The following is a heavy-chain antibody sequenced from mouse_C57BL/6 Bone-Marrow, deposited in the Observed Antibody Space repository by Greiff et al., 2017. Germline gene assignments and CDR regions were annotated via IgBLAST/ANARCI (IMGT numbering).Heavy chain of an antibody. CDR1: GYTFTSYW. Sequence: QVQLQQPGAELVKPGASVKLSCKASGYTFTSYWMQWVKQRPGQGLEWIGEIDPSDSYTNYNQKFKGKATLTVDTSSSTAYLQLSSLTSEDSAVYYCARRGSYYSNYVVAYWGQGTLVTVSA. CDR3: ARRGSYYSNYVVAY. J-gene: IGHJ3*01. CDR2: IDPSDSYT. D-gene: IGHD2-5*01. V-gene: IGHV1-50*01.